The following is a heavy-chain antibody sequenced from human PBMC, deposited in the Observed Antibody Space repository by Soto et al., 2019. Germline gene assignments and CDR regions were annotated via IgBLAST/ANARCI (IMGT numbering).Heavy chain of an antibody. J-gene: IGHJ4*02. Sequence: VQLVESGGGVVQPGRSLRLSCAPSGFTFSGFGMFWVRQAPGKGLEWVSFISYDGTKTYYADSVKGRFTISRDNPKSKLFLQMASLRVDDTAVYYWARQGRWLQPPDYWAQGTLVTASS. D-gene: IGHD6-19*01. CDR1: GFTFSGFG. CDR3: ARQGRWLQPPDY. V-gene: IGHV3-30*03. CDR2: ISYDGTKT.